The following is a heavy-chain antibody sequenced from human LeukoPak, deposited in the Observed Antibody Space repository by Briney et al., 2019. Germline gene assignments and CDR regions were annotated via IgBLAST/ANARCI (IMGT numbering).Heavy chain of an antibody. V-gene: IGHV1-69*04. D-gene: IGHD2-2*02. Sequence: GASVKVSCKASGGTFTSYAISWVRQAPGQGLEWMGRIIPILGIANYAQKFQGRVTITADKSTSTAYMELSSLRSEDTAVYYCATAGSTYCSSTSCYIGFDAFDIWGQGTMVTVSS. CDR2: IIPILGIA. J-gene: IGHJ3*02. CDR3: ATAGSTYCSSTSCYIGFDAFDI. CDR1: GGTFTSYA.